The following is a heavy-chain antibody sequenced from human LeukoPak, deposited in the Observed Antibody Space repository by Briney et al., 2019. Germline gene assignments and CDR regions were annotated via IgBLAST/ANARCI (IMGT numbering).Heavy chain of an antibody. Sequence: PGGSLRLSCAASGFTVSSSYMNWVRQAPGRGLEWVSVIYSGGTTYYADSVKGRFTISRDNSKNTLYLQMNSLRAEDTAVYYCAELGITMIGGVWGKGTTVTISS. CDR1: GFTVSSSY. J-gene: IGHJ6*04. V-gene: IGHV3-53*01. CDR3: AELGITMIGGV. CDR2: IYSGGTT. D-gene: IGHD3-10*02.